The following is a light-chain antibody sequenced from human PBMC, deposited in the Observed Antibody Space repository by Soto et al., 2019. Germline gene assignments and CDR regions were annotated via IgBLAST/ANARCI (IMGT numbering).Light chain of an antibody. Sequence: DIQMTQSPSSLSASVGDRVTITCRASQSISSYLNWYQQKPGKAPKLLIYAASSLQSGVPSRFSGSGSGTDFTLNISSLQPEDFATYSCQQSYSTPMYTFGQGTKLEIK. V-gene: IGKV1-39*01. CDR1: QSISSY. CDR2: AAS. J-gene: IGKJ2*01. CDR3: QQSYSTPMYT.